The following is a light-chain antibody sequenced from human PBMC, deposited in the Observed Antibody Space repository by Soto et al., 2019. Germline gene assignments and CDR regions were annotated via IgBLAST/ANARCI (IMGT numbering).Light chain of an antibody. CDR3: GTWDSSLSAVV. CDR2: DNN. V-gene: IGLV1-51*01. CDR1: SSNIGNNY. J-gene: IGLJ2*01. Sequence: QSVLTQPPSVSAAPGQKVTISCSGSSSNIGNNYVSWYQQLPGTAPKLLIYDNNKRPSGIPDRFPGSKSGTSATLGITGLQTGDEADYYCGTWDSSLSAVVFGGGTK.